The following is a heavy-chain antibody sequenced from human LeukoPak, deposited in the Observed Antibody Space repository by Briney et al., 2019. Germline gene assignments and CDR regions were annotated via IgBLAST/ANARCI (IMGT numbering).Heavy chain of an antibody. V-gene: IGHV3-23*01. Sequence: PGGSLRLSCAASGFTFSSYAMSWVRQAPGKGLEWVSSISGSAGSTYYADSVKGRFTISIANSRNTLYLQMNSLRAEDTAVYYCAKRTGTYQYHFDYWGQGTLVAVSS. CDR1: GFTFSSYA. CDR3: AKRTGTYQYHFDY. D-gene: IGHD1-26*01. CDR2: ISGSAGST. J-gene: IGHJ4*02.